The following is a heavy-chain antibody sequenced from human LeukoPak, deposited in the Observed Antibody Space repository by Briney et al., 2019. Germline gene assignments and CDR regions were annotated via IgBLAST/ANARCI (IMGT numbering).Heavy chain of an antibody. CDR1: GYTFTSYD. CDR3: ARGGLWFGELEGFDY. D-gene: IGHD3-10*01. V-gene: IGHV1-8*03. J-gene: IGHJ4*02. CDR2: MNPNNGNT. Sequence: GASVKVSCKASGYTFTSYDINWVRQATGQGLEWMGWMNPNNGNTGYAQKFRGRVTITRNTSISTVYMELSSLRSEDTAVYYCARGGLWFGELEGFDYWGQGTLVTVSS.